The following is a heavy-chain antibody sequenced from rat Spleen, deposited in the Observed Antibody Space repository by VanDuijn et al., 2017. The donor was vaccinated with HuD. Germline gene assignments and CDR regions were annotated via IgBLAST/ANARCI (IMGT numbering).Heavy chain of an antibody. CDR2: IWGDGNS. J-gene: IGHJ2*01. D-gene: IGHD1-12*02. CDR3: ARTGEGYDGTYYPD. CDR1: GFSLSNYG. V-gene: IGHV2-13*01. Sequence: QVQLKESGPGLVQPSQTLSLTCTVSGFSLSNYGVIWVRQPPGKGLDWMGVIWGDGNSNFNSAIKSRRSISRDTSKSQVFLKMNSLQTEDTAMYFCARTGEGYDGTYYPDWGQGVMVTVSS.